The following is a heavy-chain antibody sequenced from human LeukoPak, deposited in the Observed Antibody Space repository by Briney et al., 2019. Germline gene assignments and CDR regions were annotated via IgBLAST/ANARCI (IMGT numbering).Heavy chain of an antibody. J-gene: IGHJ4*02. V-gene: IGHV1-18*01. CDR1: GYTFTSYG. D-gene: IGHD3-10*01. CDR2: ISAYNGNT. CDR3: ARDTVIRITMVRGIRVFDY. Sequence: GASVKVSCKASGYTFTSYGISWVRQAPGQGLEWMGWISAYNGNTNYAQKLQGRVTMTTDTSTSTAYMELRSLRSDDTAVYYCARDTVIRITMVRGIRVFDYWGQGTLVTVSS.